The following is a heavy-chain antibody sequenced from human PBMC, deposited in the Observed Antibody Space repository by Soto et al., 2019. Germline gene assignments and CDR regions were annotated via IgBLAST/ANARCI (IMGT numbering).Heavy chain of an antibody. J-gene: IGHJ3*02. CDR3: ARVVGYYYDSSGYYHGNDAFDI. V-gene: IGHV1-18*01. Sequence: ASVKVSCKASGYTFTSYVISWVRQAPGQGLEWMGWISAYNGNTNYAQKLQGRVTMTTDTSTSTAYMELRSLRSDDTAVYYCARVVGYYYDSSGYYHGNDAFDIWGQGTMVAVSS. CDR1: GYTFTSYV. D-gene: IGHD3-22*01. CDR2: ISAYNGNT.